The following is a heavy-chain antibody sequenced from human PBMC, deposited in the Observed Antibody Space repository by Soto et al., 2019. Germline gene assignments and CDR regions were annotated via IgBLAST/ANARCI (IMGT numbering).Heavy chain of an antibody. CDR1: GFTFSSYG. V-gene: IGHV3-33*01. D-gene: IGHD3-16*01. CDR2: IWYDGSNK. CDR3: ARCKVGLDYYYYGMDV. Sequence: GGSLRLSCAASGFTFSSYGMHWVRQAPGKGLEWVAVIWYDGSNKYYADSVKGRFTISRDNSKDTLYLQMNSLRAEDTAVYYCARCKVGLDYYYYGMDVWGQGTTVTVSS. J-gene: IGHJ6*02.